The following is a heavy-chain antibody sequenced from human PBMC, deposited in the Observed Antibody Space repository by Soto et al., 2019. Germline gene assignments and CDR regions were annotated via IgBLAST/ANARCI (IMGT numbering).Heavy chain of an antibody. Sequence: QVQLQESGPGLVKPSQTLSLTCTVSGGSIRSGSYYWSWIRQHPGKGLEWLWYIYYIWKTNYNPSLKSRVIISVDTSKNQFSLKLSFVTAAESAVYYCARLVRLVAHFDFRGQGTLVTVSS. J-gene: IGHJ4*02. CDR2: IYYIWKT. D-gene: IGHD6-6*01. CDR3: ARLVRLVAHFDF. V-gene: IGHV4-31*03. CDR1: GGSIRSGSYY.